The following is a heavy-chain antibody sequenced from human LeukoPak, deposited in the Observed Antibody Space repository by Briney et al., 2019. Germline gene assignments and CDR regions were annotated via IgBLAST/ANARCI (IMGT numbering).Heavy chain of an antibody. CDR1: GYTFTSYA. CDR3: ARVTSEVYMDV. V-gene: IGHV1-69*05. J-gene: IGHJ6*03. Sequence: ASVKVSCKASGYTFTSYAISWVRQAPGQGLEWMGGIIPIFGTANYAQKFQGRVTITTDESTSTAYMELSSLRSEDTAVYYCARVTSEVYMDVWGKGTTVTVSS. CDR2: IIPIFGTA.